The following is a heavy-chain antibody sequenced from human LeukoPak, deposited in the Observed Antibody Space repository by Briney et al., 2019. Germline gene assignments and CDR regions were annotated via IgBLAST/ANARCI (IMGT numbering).Heavy chain of an antibody. CDR3: AKDSNFWSGYTFDAFDV. V-gene: IGHV3-23*01. Sequence: GGSLRLSCAASGFTFSNCAMSWVRQAPGKGLEWVSTISGVSDSTYYADSIKGRFTISRDNSKDTVYLQMNSLRAEDTALYYFAKDSNFWSGYTFDAFDVWGRGTVVTVSS. CDR2: ISGVSDST. J-gene: IGHJ3*01. D-gene: IGHD3-3*01. CDR1: GFTFSNCA.